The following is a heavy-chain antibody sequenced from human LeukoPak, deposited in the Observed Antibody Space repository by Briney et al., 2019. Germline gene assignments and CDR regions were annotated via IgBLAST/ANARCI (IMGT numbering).Heavy chain of an antibody. V-gene: IGHV3-30*02. CDR2: IRYDGSKE. CDR1: GFTSSSYC. CDR3: AKDSRYYYVDY. D-gene: IGHD1-14*01. Sequence: GGTLRISGASPGFTSSSYCMRSGPQAPGKGLDRVVFIRYDGSKEYYADFVKGRFTISRDNSWNTLYLQMNSLKTEDMAVYYCAKDSRYYYVDYWGQGTLVTVSS. J-gene: IGHJ4*02.